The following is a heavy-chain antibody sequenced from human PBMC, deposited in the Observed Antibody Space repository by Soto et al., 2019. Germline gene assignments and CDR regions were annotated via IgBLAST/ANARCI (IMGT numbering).Heavy chain of an antibody. CDR3: VQSRCGGDCLQSYSSHSYYGLDV. CDR1: GLSLSTTGVG. Sequence: QITLKESGPTLVKPTQTLTLTCTSSGLSLSTTGVGVGWIRQPPGKALEWLALIYWDDDKRYSPSLKSRLTITEDTSKNQVVLTMTNMDPVDTATYYCVQSRCGGDCLQSYSSHSYYGLDVWGQGTTVTVSS. V-gene: IGHV2-5*02. J-gene: IGHJ6*02. D-gene: IGHD2-21*02. CDR2: IYWDDDK.